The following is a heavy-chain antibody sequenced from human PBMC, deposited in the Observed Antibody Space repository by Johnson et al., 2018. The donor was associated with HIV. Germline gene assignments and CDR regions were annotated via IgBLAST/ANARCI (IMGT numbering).Heavy chain of an antibody. Sequence: VQLVESGGGAVQPGKSLRLSCTASGFTFGDYAMSWVRQAPGKGLEWVGRIKSKTDGGTTDYAAPVKGRFTISRDDSKNTLYLQMNSLKTEDTAVYYCTTDLASDASDIWGRGTMVTVSS. V-gene: IGHV3-15*01. J-gene: IGHJ3*02. CDR3: TTDLASDASDI. CDR1: GFTFGDYA. CDR2: IKSKTDGGTT.